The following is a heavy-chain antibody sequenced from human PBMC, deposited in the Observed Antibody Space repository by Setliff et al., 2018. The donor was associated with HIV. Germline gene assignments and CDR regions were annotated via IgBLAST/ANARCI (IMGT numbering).Heavy chain of an antibody. CDR3: ARDKYSSSENFDY. CDR1: GYTFTSYG. J-gene: IGHJ4*02. CDR2: ISAYNGNT. V-gene: IGHV1-18*01. Sequence: ASVKVSCKASGYTFTSYGISWVRQAPGQGLEWMGWISAYNGNTNYAQKLQGRVTMTTDTYTSTAYMELRSLRSEDTAVYYCARDKYSSSENFDYWGQGTLVTVSS. D-gene: IGHD6-6*01.